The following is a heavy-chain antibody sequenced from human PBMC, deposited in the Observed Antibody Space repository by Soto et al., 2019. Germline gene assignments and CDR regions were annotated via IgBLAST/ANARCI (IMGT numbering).Heavy chain of an antibody. Sequence: GGSLRLSCAASGFTFSSYGMHWVRQAPGKGLEWVAVIWYDGSNKYYADSVKGRFTISRDNSKNTLYLQMNSLRAEDTAVYYCARVLPYDSSGYFPITIYYYYYGMDVWGQGTTVTVSS. CDR3: ARVLPYDSSGYFPITIYYYYYGMDV. D-gene: IGHD3-22*01. V-gene: IGHV3-33*01. CDR2: IWYDGSNK. J-gene: IGHJ6*02. CDR1: GFTFSSYG.